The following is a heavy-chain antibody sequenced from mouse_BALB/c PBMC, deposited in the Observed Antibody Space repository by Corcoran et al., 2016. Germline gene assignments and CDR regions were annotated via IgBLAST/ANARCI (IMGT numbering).Heavy chain of an antibody. V-gene: IGHV14-1*02. Sequence: EVQLQQSGAELVRPGALVKLSCKASGFNIKDYYMHWVKQRPEQGLEWIGWIDPENGNTIYDPKFQGKARITAETSCNTSDLQLSSLTSEDTAVYYCARNGNFEYWGQGTTLTVSS. J-gene: IGHJ2*01. CDR3: ARNGNFEY. CDR1: GFNIKDYY. D-gene: IGHD2-1*01. CDR2: IDPENGNT.